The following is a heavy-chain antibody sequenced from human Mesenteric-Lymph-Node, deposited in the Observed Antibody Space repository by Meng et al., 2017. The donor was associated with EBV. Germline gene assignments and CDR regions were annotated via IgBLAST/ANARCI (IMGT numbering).Heavy chain of an antibody. V-gene: IGHV3-30*18. J-gene: IGHJ4*02. Sequence: QVQLVESGGCVVQPGRSLRLSCAASGFTFSDYGMHWVRQAPGKGLEWVAVISPDGNYKYYADSVKGRFTISRDNSKNMLSLQMNSLRPEDSALYYCAKRSGATQTLDHWGQGSLVTVSS. D-gene: IGHD5-12*01. CDR2: ISPDGNYK. CDR3: AKRSGATQTLDH. CDR1: GFTFSDYG.